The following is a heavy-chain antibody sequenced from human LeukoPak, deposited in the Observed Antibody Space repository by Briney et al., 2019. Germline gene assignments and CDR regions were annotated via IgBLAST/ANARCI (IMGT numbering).Heavy chain of an antibody. J-gene: IGHJ4*02. CDR3: ARRYSSSSDLDY. CDR1: GYNFTTYW. D-gene: IGHD6-6*01. V-gene: IGHV5-51*01. CDR2: IYPGDSEA. Sequence: GESLKISCKGSGYNFTTYWIGWVRQMPGKGLEWMGIIYPGDSEARYSPSFQGQVTVSADKSISTAYLQWSSLRASDTAMYYCARRYSSSSDLDYWGQGTLVTVSS.